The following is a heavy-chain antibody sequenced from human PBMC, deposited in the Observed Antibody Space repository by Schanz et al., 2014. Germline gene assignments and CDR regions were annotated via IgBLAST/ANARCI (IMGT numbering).Heavy chain of an antibody. CDR1: GLIFSNYV. Sequence: EVQLLESGGGLVQPGGSLKLSCAASGLIFSNYVMSWVRQAPGKGLEWVATIGTSGGTNYAESVKGRFTISRDNSKNTQYLQMNSLRAEDTAVYFCAKIERNEDWGQGTLVNVSS. J-gene: IGHJ4*02. V-gene: IGHV3-23*01. CDR2: IGTSGGT. D-gene: IGHD1-1*01. CDR3: AKIERNED.